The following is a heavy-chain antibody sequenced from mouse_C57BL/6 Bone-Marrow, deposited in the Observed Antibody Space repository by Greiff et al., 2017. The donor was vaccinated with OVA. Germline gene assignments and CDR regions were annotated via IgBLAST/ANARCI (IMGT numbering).Heavy chain of an antibody. V-gene: IGHV1-59*01. CDR3: AYYYGSSSWFAY. D-gene: IGHD1-1*01. CDR2: VDPSDSYT. Sequence: VQLQQPGAELVGPGASVQLSCKASCYTFPSYWIHWVQPRPGPGLEWIGVVDPSDSYTNYNKKLKGKATLTVDTSSSTAYMQLSRLTSEDSAVYYCAYYYGSSSWFAYWGQGTLVTVSA. J-gene: IGHJ3*01. CDR1: CYTFPSYW.